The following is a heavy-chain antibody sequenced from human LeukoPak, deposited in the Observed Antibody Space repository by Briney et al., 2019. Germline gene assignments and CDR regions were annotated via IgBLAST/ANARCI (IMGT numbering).Heavy chain of an antibody. CDR2: ISYDGSNK. CDR1: GFTFSSYA. V-gene: IGHV3-30*04. J-gene: IGHJ4*02. CDR3: ARVSDY. Sequence: GGSLRLSCAASGFTFSSYAMHWVRQAPGKGLEWVAVISYDGSNKYYADSVKGRFTISRDNSKNTLYLQMNSLRAEDTAVYYCARVSDYWGQGTLVTVSS.